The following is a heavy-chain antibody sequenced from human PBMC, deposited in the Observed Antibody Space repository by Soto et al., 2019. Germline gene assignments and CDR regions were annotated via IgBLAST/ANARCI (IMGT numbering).Heavy chain of an antibody. CDR1: GGSISSSSYY. Sequence: SETLSLTCTVSGGSISSSSYYWGWIRQPPGKGLEWIGSIYYSGSTYYNPSLKSRVTISVDTSKNQFSLKLSSVTAADTAVYYRARHPNGGDFLEFYFDYWGQGTLVTVSS. CDR3: ARHPNGGDFLEFYFDY. V-gene: IGHV4-39*01. D-gene: IGHD4-17*01. CDR2: IYYSGST. J-gene: IGHJ4*02.